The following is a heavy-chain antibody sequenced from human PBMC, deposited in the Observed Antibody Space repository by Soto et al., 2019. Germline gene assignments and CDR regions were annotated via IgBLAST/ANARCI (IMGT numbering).Heavy chain of an antibody. CDR2: IFPDDSDT. Sequence: GESLKISCKASGYIIKNYWNGWVRQMPGQGLEWMGIIFPDDSDTRYSPSFQGHVTISVDKSISTAYVQWSSLKASDSAIYYCFRGGVTSRTFDYWGQGTLVTVSS. D-gene: IGHD3-16*01. J-gene: IGHJ4*02. CDR3: FRGGVTSRTFDY. V-gene: IGHV5-51*01. CDR1: GYIIKNYW.